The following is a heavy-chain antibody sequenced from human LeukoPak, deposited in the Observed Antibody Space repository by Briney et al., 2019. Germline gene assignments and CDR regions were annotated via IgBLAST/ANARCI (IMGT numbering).Heavy chain of an antibody. CDR2: ISWNSGSI. D-gene: IGHD6-13*01. CDR1: GFTFDDYA. J-gene: IGHJ4*02. CDR3: AKDIAAAGTRGFDY. Sequence: PGRSLRLSCAASGFTFDDYAMHWVRQAPGKGLEWVSGISWNSGSIGYADSVKGRFTISRDNAKNSLYLQMNSLRAEDMALYYCAKDIAAAGTRGFDYWGQGTLVTVSS. V-gene: IGHV3-9*03.